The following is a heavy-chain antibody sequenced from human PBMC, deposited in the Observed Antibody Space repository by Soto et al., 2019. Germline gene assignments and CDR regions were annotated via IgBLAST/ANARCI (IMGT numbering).Heavy chain of an antibody. CDR2: MNPNSGNT. Sequence: GASVKVSCKASGYTFTSYDINWVRQATGQGLEWMGWMNPNSGNTGYAQKFQGRVTMTRNTSISTAYMELSSLRSEDTAVYYCARGLAGSSSTNNWFDPWGQGPLVTVSS. J-gene: IGHJ5*02. CDR1: GYTFTSYD. V-gene: IGHV1-8*01. CDR3: ARGLAGSSSTNNWFDP. D-gene: IGHD6-6*01.